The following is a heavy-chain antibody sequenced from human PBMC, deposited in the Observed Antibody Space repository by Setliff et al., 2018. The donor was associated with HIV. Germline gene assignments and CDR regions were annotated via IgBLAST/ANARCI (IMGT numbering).Heavy chain of an antibody. J-gene: IGHJ5*02. CDR2: IYTTGIT. CDR3: ARGLWFGGSYWFDP. D-gene: IGHD3-10*01. CDR1: GGSISSGSYY. Sequence: SSETLSLTCTVSGGSISSGSYYWSWIRQPAGKGLEWIGRIYTTGITNYIPSLKSRVTMSIDTSKNQFSLKLSSVTAADTAVYYCARGLWFGGSYWFDPWGQGTLVTVSS. V-gene: IGHV4-61*02.